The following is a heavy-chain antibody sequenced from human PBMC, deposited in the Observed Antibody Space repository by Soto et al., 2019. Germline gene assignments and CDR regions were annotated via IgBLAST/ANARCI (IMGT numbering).Heavy chain of an antibody. CDR1: GGSISSSSYY. D-gene: IGHD5-18*01. CDR2: IYYSGST. J-gene: IGHJ4*02. Sequence: SETLSLTCTVSGGSISSSSYYWGWIRQPPGKGLEWIGSIYYSGSTYYNPSLKSRVTISVDTTKNQFSLKLSSVTAADTAVYYCARQDVDTAMVPFDYWGQGTLVTVSS. CDR3: ARQDVDTAMVPFDY. V-gene: IGHV4-39*01.